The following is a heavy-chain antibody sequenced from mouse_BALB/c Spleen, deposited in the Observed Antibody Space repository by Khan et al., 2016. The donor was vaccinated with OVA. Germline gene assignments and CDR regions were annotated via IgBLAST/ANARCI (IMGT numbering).Heavy chain of an antibody. CDR3: ARLFGNYEAY. Sequence: VQLQESGPELVKPGASVKMSCKASVYTFTDYVINWVKQRTGEGLEWIGDIYPGSGDTFYNEKFKGKATLTADKSSSTAYMQLSRLTSEDSAVYFCARLFGNYEAYWGQGTLVTVSS. D-gene: IGHD2-1*01. CDR2: IYPGSGDT. CDR1: VYTFTDYV. V-gene: IGHV1-77*01. J-gene: IGHJ3*01.